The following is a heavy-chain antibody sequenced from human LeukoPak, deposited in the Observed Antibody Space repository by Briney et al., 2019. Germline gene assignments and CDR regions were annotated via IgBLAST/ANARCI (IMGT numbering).Heavy chain of an antibody. V-gene: IGHV1-2*02. CDR2: ITPNSGGT. CDR3: ARGHDNTGYNYFDY. J-gene: IGHJ4*02. Sequence: ASVKVSCKASGYTFIDYYIHWVRQAPGQGLERMGWITPNSGGTNFAQKFQGRVTMTRDTSISTTFMDLSSLTSDDTAIYYCARGHDNTGYNYFDYWGQGTLVTVSS. D-gene: IGHD3-9*01. CDR1: GYTFIDYY.